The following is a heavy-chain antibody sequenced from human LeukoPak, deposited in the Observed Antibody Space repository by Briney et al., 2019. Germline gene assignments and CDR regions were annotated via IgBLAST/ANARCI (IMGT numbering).Heavy chain of an antibody. CDR1: GGSISSYY. CDR2: IYYSGST. D-gene: IGHD4-23*01. Sequence: SETLSLTCTVSGGSISSYYWSWIRQPPGKGLEWIGYIYYSGSTNYNPSLKSRVTISVDTSKNQFPLKLSSVTAADTAVYYCARVTTVVTPRVSDYYGMDVWGQGTTVTVSS. J-gene: IGHJ6*02. CDR3: ARVTTVVTPRVSDYYGMDV. V-gene: IGHV4-59*01.